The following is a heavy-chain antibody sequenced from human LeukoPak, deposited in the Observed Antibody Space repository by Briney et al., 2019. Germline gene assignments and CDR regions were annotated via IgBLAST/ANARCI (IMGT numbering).Heavy chain of an antibody. CDR2: IIPILGIA. J-gene: IGHJ6*02. Sequence: GASVKVSCKASGGTFSTYAISWVRQAPGQGLEWMGRIIPILGIANNAQKLQGRVTITADKPTSTAYMELNNLTYEDTAVYYCARAHDSYYYGSGSPSMDVWGQGTTVTVSS. CDR3: ARAHDSYYYGSGSPSMDV. V-gene: IGHV1-69*04. D-gene: IGHD3-10*01. CDR1: GGTFSTYA.